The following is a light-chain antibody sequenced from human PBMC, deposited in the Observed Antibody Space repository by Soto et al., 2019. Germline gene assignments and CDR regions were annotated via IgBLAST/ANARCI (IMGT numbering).Light chain of an antibody. Sequence: QSALTQPASVSGSPGQSITISCTGTSSDVGSYNLVSWYQHHPGKAPKLMIYEGSNRPSGVSNRFSGSKSVHTASLTISGLQAEDEADYYCSSYAGAVVFGGGTKLTVL. V-gene: IGLV2-23*01. CDR3: SSYAGAVV. CDR1: SSDVGSYNL. CDR2: EGS. J-gene: IGLJ2*01.